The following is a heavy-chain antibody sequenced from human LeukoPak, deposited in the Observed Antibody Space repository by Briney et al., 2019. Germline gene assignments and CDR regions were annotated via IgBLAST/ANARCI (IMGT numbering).Heavy chain of an antibody. V-gene: IGHV4-59*01. D-gene: IGHD6-13*01. J-gene: IGHJ4*02. CDR1: GGSISSYY. Sequence: SETLSLTCTVSGGSISSYYWSWIWQPPGKGLEWIGYIYYSGSTNYNPSLKSRVTISVDTSKNQFSLKLSSVTAADTAVYYCARMASSSWYLYYFDYWGQGTLVTVSS. CDR2: IYYSGST. CDR3: ARMASSSWYLYYFDY.